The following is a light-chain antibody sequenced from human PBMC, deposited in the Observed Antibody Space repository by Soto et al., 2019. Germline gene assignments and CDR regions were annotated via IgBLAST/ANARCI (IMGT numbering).Light chain of an antibody. Sequence: ELEMTQSPASLSASPGETVTLSCRATQTAYKNLAWYQQKPGPPPRLLIFAASTRAPGLPDRFSGSGSGTEFTLTISSLQSEDSAIYYCQEYNRWPPEFIFGPGTRLEIK. CDR2: AAS. J-gene: IGKJ2*01. CDR3: QEYNRWPPEFI. CDR1: QTAYKN. V-gene: IGKV3-15*01.